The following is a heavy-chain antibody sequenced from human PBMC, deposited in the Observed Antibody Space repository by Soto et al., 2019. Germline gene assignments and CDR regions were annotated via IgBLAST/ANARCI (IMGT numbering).Heavy chain of an antibody. CDR1: GDTFSGYP. D-gene: IGHD3-10*01. V-gene: IGHV1-69*18. CDR2: IIPVIGTT. J-gene: IGHJ1*01. CDR3: ARDGGFGELKY. Sequence: QVQLVQSGAELKKPGSSVKVSCTASGDTFSGYPINWVRQAPGEGLEWMGRIIPVIGTTNDAQRFEGRVTFTAAESTNTAYMELGGLLSEDTAVYYCARDGGFGELKYWGPGTLVTVSS.